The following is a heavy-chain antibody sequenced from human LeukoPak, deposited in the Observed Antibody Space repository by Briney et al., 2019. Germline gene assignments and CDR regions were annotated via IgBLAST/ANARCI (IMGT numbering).Heavy chain of an antibody. CDR2: ISGSGANT. CDR1: GFTFSNYV. D-gene: IGHD5-18*01. J-gene: IGHJ4*02. Sequence: SGGSLRLSCAASGFTFSNYVMHWVRQAPGKGLEWVSLISGSGANTYYADSVKGRFTISRDNSKNTLYLQMNSLRAEDTAVYYCEKGSGYSNVDAIDYWGQGTLVTVSS. CDR3: EKGSGYSNVDAIDY. V-gene: IGHV3-23*01.